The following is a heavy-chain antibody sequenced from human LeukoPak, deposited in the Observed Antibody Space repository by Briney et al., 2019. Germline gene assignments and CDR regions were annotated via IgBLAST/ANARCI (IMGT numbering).Heavy chain of an antibody. V-gene: IGHV4-59*08. CDR3: AGYSSSWFFDY. J-gene: IGHJ4*02. CDR1: GGSISGYY. Sequence: PETLSLTCTVSGGSISGYYWSWIRQPPGKGLEWIGYFYYSGSTNYNPSLRSRVTMSVDTSKNQFSLKLSSVIAADTAVYYCAGYSSSWFFDYWGQGTLVTVSS. D-gene: IGHD6-13*01. CDR2: FYYSGST.